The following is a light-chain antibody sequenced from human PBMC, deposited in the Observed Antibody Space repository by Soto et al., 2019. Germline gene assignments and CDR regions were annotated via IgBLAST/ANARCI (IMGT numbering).Light chain of an antibody. CDR2: DAS. Sequence: EIVLTQSPATLSLSPGEIATLSCRAGQSFNNYLAWYQQKPVQSPMLLIYDASYRATGIAARFSGSGSGTVFTLTISSLEPEDFAVYYCKQRSNWPNTFGGGTKV. CDR1: QSFNNY. V-gene: IGKV3-11*01. J-gene: IGKJ4*01. CDR3: KQRSNWPNT.